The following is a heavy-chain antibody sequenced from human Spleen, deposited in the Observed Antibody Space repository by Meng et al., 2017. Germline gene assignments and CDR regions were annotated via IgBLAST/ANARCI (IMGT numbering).Heavy chain of an antibody. J-gene: IGHJ4*02. D-gene: IGHD3-10*01. CDR2: IYSSDGST. Sequence: ASVKVSCKTSGFTFSNYYIHWVRQAPGQGLEWMGIIYSSDGSTSYAKRFQGRVTVTRDTSTSTVYMELSSLRSDDTALYYCARAYGSATSYDVAPYFFDYWGQATLVTVSS. CDR3: ARAYGSATSYDVAPYFFDY. CDR1: GFTFSNYY. V-gene: IGHV1-46*01.